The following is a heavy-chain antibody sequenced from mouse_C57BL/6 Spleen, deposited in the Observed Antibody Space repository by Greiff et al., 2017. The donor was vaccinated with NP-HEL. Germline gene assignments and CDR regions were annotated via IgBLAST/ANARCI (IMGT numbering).Heavy chain of an antibody. J-gene: IGHJ2*01. Sequence: VQLQQSGAELVKPGASVKLSCTASGFTIKDYYMHWVKQRPEQGLEWIGRIDPEDGDTKSAPKFPGTATITADTSSNTAYLQLSSLTSEDTAVYYCATPFHLYYFDDWGQGTTLTVSS. CDR3: ATPFHLYYFDD. CDR2: IDPEDGDT. CDR1: GFTIKDYY. V-gene: IGHV14-2*01.